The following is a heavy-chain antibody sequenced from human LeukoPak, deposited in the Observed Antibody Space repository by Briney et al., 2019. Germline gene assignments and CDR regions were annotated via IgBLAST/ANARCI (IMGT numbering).Heavy chain of an antibody. J-gene: IGHJ4*02. CDR3: ATYPFDY. V-gene: IGHV3-7*01. CDR1: GFTLSNYY. CDR2: INHDGSQK. Sequence: GGSLRLSCAASGFTLSNYYMTWVRQAPGKGLEWVANINHDGSQKYYVDSVRGRFTISRDNARNSLYLQMNSLRAEDTAVYYCATYPFDYWGQGTLVTVSS.